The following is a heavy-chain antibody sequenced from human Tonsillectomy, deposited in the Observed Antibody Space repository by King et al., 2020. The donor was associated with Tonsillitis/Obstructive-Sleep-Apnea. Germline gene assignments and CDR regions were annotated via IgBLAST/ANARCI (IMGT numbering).Heavy chain of an antibody. J-gene: IGHJ4*02. Sequence: VQLVESGAEVKTPGASVKVSCKASGYTFTRYYIHWVRQARGQGLEWMGIINPSGGSTTYAQKFQDRFTMTRATSASTVYLELSSLRSEDTAVYYCARDDVVGRYIDSWGQGTLVTVSS. D-gene: IGHD1-14*01. CDR3: ARDDVVGRYIDS. V-gene: IGHV1-46*01. CDR2: INPSGGST. CDR1: GYTFTRYY.